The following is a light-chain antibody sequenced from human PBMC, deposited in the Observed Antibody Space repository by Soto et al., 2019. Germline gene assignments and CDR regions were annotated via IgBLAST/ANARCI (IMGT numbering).Light chain of an antibody. V-gene: IGKV1-39*01. Sequence: DIQMTQSPASLSASIGDRVTITCRASQGISRYLSWYQQTPGKAPKLLIYIASSLQSGVPSRFSGSGSGTDFTLTITILQPEDFATYYCQQSYSTPLTFGGGTRVEIK. CDR1: QGISRY. CDR3: QQSYSTPLT. J-gene: IGKJ4*01. CDR2: IAS.